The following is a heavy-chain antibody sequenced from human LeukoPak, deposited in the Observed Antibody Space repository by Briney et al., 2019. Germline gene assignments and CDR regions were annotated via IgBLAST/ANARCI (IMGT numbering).Heavy chain of an antibody. J-gene: IGHJ4*02. CDR3: ARGLEYCSGGSCYYFDY. V-gene: IGHV1-2*02. CDR1: GYTFTGYY. CDR2: INPNSGGT. D-gene: IGHD2-15*01. Sequence: GASVKVSCKASGYTFTGYYMHWVRQAPGQGLEWMGWINPNSGGTNYAQKFQGRVTMTRDTSISTAYMELSMLRSDDTAVYYCARGLEYCSGGSCYYFDYWGQGTLVTVSS.